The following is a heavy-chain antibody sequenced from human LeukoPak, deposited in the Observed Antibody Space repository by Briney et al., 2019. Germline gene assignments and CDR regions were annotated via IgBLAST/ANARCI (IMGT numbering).Heavy chain of an antibody. D-gene: IGHD6-19*01. CDR1: GYSFTSYW. CDR3: ARLMGIAVAGRGWFDP. CDR2: IYPGDSDT. J-gene: IGHJ5*02. Sequence: GESLKISCKGSGYSFTSYWIAWVRQMPGKGLEWMGIIYPGDSDTRYSPSFQGQVTISADKSISTAHLQWSSLKTSDTAMYYCARLMGIAVAGRGWFDPWGQGTLVTVSS. V-gene: IGHV5-51*01.